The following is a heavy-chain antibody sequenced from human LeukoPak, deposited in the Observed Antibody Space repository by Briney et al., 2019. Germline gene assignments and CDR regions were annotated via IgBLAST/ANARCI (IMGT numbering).Heavy chain of an antibody. V-gene: IGHV3-48*03. D-gene: IGHD3-10*02. CDR1: GFTFSSYE. CDR2: ISSSGSTI. CDR3: AELGITMIGGV. J-gene: IGHJ6*04. Sequence: TGGSLRLSCAASGFTFSSYEMNWVRQAPGKGLEWVSYISSSGSTIYYADSVNGRFTISRDKAKNSLYLQMNSLRAEDTAVYYCAELGITMIGGVWGKGTTVTISS.